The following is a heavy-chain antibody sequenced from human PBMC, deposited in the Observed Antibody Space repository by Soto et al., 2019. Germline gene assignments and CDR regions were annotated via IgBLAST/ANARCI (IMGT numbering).Heavy chain of an antibody. V-gene: IGHV1-69*13. CDR3: AGGPGYCSSTSCPNWFDP. J-gene: IGHJ5*02. D-gene: IGHD2-2*01. CDR1: GGTFSSYA. CDR2: IIPIFGTA. Sequence: SVKVSCKASGGTFSSYAISWVRQAPGQGLEWMGGIIPIFGTANYAQKFQGRVTITADESTSTAYMELSSLRSEDTAVYYCAGGPGYCSSTSCPNWFDPWGQGTLVTVSS.